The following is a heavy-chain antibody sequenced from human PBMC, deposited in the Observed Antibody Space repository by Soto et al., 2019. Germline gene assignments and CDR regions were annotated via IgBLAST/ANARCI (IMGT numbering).Heavy chain of an antibody. CDR3: ARHSRGNRGYDSPCDY. Sequence: QVRLQESGPGLVKPSETLSLTCTVSSGSISSYYWSWIRQPPGKGLEWIGHVYYSGSTNYNPSLKERTSTSVDTSKTQFPLMVSSVTAEDTAVYYCARHSRGNRGYDSPCDYWGQGTLVTVSS. J-gene: IGHJ4*02. V-gene: IGHV4-59*08. CDR1: SGSISSYY. CDR2: VYYSGST. D-gene: IGHD5-12*01.